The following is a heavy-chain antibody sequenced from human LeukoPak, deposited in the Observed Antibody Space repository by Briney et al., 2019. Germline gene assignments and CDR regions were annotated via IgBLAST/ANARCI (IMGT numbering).Heavy chain of an antibody. CDR1: GSIFSNYG. J-gene: IGHJ4*02. V-gene: IGHV3-30*18. D-gene: IGHD5-12*01. CDR3: AKDHYSGYDEDYFDY. Sequence: GRSLRLSCAASGSIFSNYGMHWVRQAPGKGLEWVAVISYDAVNKYYADSVKGRFTVSRDNSKNTLYLQMNSLRPEDTAVYYCAKDHYSGYDEDYFDYWGQGTLVTVSS. CDR2: ISYDAVNK.